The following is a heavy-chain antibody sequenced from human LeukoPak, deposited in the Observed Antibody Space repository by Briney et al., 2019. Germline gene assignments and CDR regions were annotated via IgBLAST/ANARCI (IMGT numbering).Heavy chain of an antibody. J-gene: IGHJ4*02. D-gene: IGHD1-14*01. Sequence: ASETLSLTCAVSGDSLSGHYWNWIRQPPGKGLEWIGEIHAIEGTNYNPSLRSRVTVSLDTSNNQFSLKMSSVTAADTAVYYCASGTDNRKLGYWGQGTLVTVSS. CDR1: GDSLSGHY. CDR3: ASGTDNRKLGY. CDR2: IHAIEGT. V-gene: IGHV4-34*01.